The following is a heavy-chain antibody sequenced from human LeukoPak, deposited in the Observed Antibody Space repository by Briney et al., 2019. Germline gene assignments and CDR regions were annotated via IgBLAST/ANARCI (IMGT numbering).Heavy chain of an antibody. CDR2: INPNNDDR. Sequence: ASVKVSRTSSGYTFTCYYMCWVRQPPAQGLEWMGWINPNNDDRNFAKKFQGRVTMTRDTYISTAYLEQSKLRDDGTVLYYWGSGSGSCYYLLYWGQGTMVTVSS. J-gene: IGHJ4*02. V-gene: IGHV1-2*02. CDR3: GSGSGSCYYLLY. CDR1: GYTFTCYY. D-gene: IGHD2-15*01.